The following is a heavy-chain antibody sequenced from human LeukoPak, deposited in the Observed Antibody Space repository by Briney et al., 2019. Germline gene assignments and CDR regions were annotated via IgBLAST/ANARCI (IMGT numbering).Heavy chain of an antibody. CDR1: GYSFTSYW. CDR3: ARHGYYDSSGYYYYYGMDV. V-gene: IGHV5-51*01. Sequence: GVSLKISCKGSGYSFTSYWIGWVRQMPGKGLEWMGIIYPGDSDTGYSPSFQGQVTISADKSISTAYLQWSSLKASDTAMYYCARHGYYDSSGYYYYYGMDVWGQGTTVTVSS. J-gene: IGHJ6*02. D-gene: IGHD3-22*01. CDR2: IYPGDSDT.